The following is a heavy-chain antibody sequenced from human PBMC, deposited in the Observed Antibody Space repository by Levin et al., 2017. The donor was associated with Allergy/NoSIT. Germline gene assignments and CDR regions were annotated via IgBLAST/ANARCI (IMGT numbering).Heavy chain of an antibody. J-gene: IGHJ4*02. CDR3: ARKYGTGWYTYYLDY. D-gene: IGHD6-19*01. Sequence: SQTLSLPCTVSGGSISSYYWNWIRQPPGKGLEWIGSIYHSGGTYYNPSLQSRVTISLDTSTNQFSLKLSSVTAADTAVYYCARKYGTGWYTYYLDYWGQGTLVTVSS. CDR2: IYHSGGT. V-gene: IGHV4-59*01. CDR1: GGSISSYY.